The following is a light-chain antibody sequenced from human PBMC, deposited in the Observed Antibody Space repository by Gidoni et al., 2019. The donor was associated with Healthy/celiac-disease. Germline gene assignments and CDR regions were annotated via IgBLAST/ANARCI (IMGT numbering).Light chain of an antibody. CDR2: KAS. CDR1: QSISSW. V-gene: IGKV1-5*03. Sequence: DIQMTQSPSTLSASVGDRVTITCRASQSISSWLAWYQQKPGKAPKLLIYKASSLESGVPSRFSGSGSGTEFTLTISSLQPDDFATYYCQQYNSSPGFGPGTKVDIK. CDR3: QQYNSSPG. J-gene: IGKJ3*01.